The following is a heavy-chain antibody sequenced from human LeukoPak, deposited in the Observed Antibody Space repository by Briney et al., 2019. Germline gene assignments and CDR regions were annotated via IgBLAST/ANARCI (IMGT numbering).Heavy chain of an antibody. D-gene: IGHD6-19*01. Sequence: GGSLRLSCAASGFTFRSFSMNWVRQAPGKGLEWVSSISSTGNDKNCADSVKGRFTISRDNGKNSLYLQMNNLRAEDTAMYYCASEYSSGWSHYFDYWGGGTVVSVSS. V-gene: IGHV3-21*03. CDR2: ISSTGNDK. CDR1: GFTFRSFS. J-gene: IGHJ4*02. CDR3: ASEYSSGWSHYFDY.